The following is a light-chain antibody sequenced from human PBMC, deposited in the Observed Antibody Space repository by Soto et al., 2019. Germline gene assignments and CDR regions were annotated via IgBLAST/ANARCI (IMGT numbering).Light chain of an antibody. CDR2: EIS. Sequence: DIVMTQTPLSSPVTLGQPASISCKSSQSLVHSDGNTYLSWLHQRPGQPPRHLLYEISNRFSGVPARFSGRGAGTDFTLTISCVEDEDVGVYYCMQATHFPITFGQGTRLEIK. V-gene: IGKV2-24*01. CDR1: QSLVHSDGNTY. J-gene: IGKJ5*01. CDR3: MQATHFPIT.